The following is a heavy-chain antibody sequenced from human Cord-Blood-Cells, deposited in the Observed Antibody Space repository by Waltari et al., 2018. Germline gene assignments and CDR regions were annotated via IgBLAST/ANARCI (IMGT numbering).Heavy chain of an antibody. D-gene: IGHD1-7*01. CDR3: ARDHRTGTRGYYYYMDV. Sequence: QVQLVQSGAEVKKPGSSVKVSCKASGGTFSSYAISWVRQAPGQGLEWMGRIIPILGIANYAQKFQGRVTITADKSTSTAYMELSSLRSEDTAVYYCARDHRTGTRGYYYYMDVWGKGTTVTVSS. CDR2: IIPILGIA. J-gene: IGHJ6*03. CDR1: GGTFSSYA. V-gene: IGHV1-69*09.